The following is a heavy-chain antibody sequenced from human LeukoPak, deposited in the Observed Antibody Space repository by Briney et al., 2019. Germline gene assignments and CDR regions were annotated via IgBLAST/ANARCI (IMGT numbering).Heavy chain of an antibody. CDR1: GFTFSNFG. V-gene: IGHV3-30*18. CDR2: ISYDGSEK. CDR3: AKTIKMLLLRDAFDM. Sequence: GGSLRLSCAASGFTFSNFGMHWVRQAPGKGLEWAAVISYDGSEKNYADSVKGRFTTSRDNSNNTLDLQMDSLRVEDTAVYYCAKTIKMLLLRDAFDMRGQGTVVTVSS. D-gene: IGHD3-16*01. J-gene: IGHJ3*02.